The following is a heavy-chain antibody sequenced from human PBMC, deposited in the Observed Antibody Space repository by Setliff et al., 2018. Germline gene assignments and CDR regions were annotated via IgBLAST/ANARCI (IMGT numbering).Heavy chain of an antibody. D-gene: IGHD4-4*01. Sequence: PGGSLRLSCAASEFTLSTYWIHWVRQAPRKGLVWVSRINSDGSTTTYADSVKGRFTVSRDLSMDTVFLQMDSLRAEDTALYYCGRDDDTTSHYSILNFWGQGTMVTVSS. J-gene: IGHJ3*01. CDR1: EFTLSTYW. CDR3: GRDDDTTSHYSILNF. CDR2: INSDGSTT. V-gene: IGHV3-74*01.